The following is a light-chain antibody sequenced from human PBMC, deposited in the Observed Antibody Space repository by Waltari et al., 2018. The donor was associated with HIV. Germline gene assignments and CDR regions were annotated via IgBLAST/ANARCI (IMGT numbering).Light chain of an antibody. CDR1: QRISRW. CDR3: QQYNSYPLT. CDR2: KAS. J-gene: IGKJ4*01. Sequence: IQLTQSPSTLSASVGDRVTITFRASQRISRWLAWYQQKPGRAPNLLIYKASSLQSGVPSRFSGSGFGTDFTLTISSLQPDDSATYYCQQYNSYPLTFGGGTKVEIK. V-gene: IGKV1-5*03.